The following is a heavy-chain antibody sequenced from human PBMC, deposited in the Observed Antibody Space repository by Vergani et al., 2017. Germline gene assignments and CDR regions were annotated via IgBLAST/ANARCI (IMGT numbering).Heavy chain of an antibody. CDR1: GFTFSSYG. Sequence: VQLLESGGGLVQPGGSLRLSCAASGFTFSSYGMHWVRQAPGKGLEWVAVISYDGSNKYYADSVKGRFTISRDNSKNTLYLQMNSLRAEDTAVYYCAKLYSSGADRAFDIWGQGTMVTVSS. V-gene: IGHV3-30*18. D-gene: IGHD6-19*01. CDR3: AKLYSSGADRAFDI. CDR2: ISYDGSNK. J-gene: IGHJ3*02.